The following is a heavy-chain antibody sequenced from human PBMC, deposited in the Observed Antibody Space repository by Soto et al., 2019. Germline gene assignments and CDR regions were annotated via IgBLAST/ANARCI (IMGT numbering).Heavy chain of an antibody. V-gene: IGHV3-72*01. D-gene: IGHD1-26*01. CDR3: ARGWALGELLPGAFDY. CDR2: IRNKANNYAT. Sequence: EVQLVESGGGLVQPGGSLRLSCAASGFTFRDHYMDWVRQAPGKGLEWVGRIRNKANNYATEYAASVKDRFTISRDDSKNSLYLQMKSLKTEDTAVYYCARGWALGELLPGAFDYWGQGILVTVSS. J-gene: IGHJ4*02. CDR1: GFTFRDHY.